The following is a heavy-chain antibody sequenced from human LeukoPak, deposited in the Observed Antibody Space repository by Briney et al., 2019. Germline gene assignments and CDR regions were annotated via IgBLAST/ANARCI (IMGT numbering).Heavy chain of an antibody. V-gene: IGHV1-46*01. J-gene: IGHJ4*02. D-gene: IGHD6-25*01. Sequence: GASVKVSCKASGYTFTSYGISWVRQAPGQGLEWLGLIDPSGGGTTFAQRFQGRVTMTRDTSTSTVYMELSNLRYEDTATFYCARPSGYRSGWHLDYWGQGTLVTVSS. CDR3: ARPSGYRSGWHLDY. CDR1: GYTFTSYG. CDR2: IDPSGGGT.